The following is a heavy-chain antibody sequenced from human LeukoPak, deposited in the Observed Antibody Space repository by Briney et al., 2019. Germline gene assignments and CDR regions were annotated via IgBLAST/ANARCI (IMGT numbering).Heavy chain of an antibody. Sequence: GGSLRLSCAASGFTFSSYGMHWVRQAPGKGLEWVAVISYDGSNKYYADSVKGRFTISRDNSKNTLYLQMNSLRAEDTAAYYCAKEVLVGAVTYYGMDVWGQGTTVTVSS. CDR1: GFTFSSYG. J-gene: IGHJ6*02. D-gene: IGHD1-26*01. CDR3: AKEVLVGAVTYYGMDV. V-gene: IGHV3-30*18. CDR2: ISYDGSNK.